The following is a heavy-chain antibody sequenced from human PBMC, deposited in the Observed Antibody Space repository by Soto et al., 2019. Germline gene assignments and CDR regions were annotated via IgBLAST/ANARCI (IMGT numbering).Heavy chain of an antibody. V-gene: IGHV3-21*01. Sequence: GGSLRLSCAASGFTFSSYSMNWVRQAPGKGLEWVSSISSSSSYIYYADSVKGRFTISRDNAKNSLYLQMNSLRAEDTAVYYCARDMSLYYYDSSGHLDYWGQGTLVTAPQ. CDR3: ARDMSLYYYDSSGHLDY. J-gene: IGHJ4*02. CDR1: GFTFSSYS. CDR2: ISSSSSYI. D-gene: IGHD3-22*01.